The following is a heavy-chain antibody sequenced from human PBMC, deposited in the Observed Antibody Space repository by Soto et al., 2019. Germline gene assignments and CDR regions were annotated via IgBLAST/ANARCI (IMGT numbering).Heavy chain of an antibody. CDR2: IYYSGST. Sequence: PSETLSLTCTVSGGSISSYYWSWIRQPPGKGLEWIGYIYYSGSTNYNPSLKSRVTISVDTSKNQFSLKLGSVTAADTAVYYCAREGPTRGVIKGALDYWGQGTLVTVSS. CDR3: AREGPTRGVIKGALDY. J-gene: IGHJ4*02. V-gene: IGHV4-59*01. D-gene: IGHD3-10*01. CDR1: GGSISSYY.